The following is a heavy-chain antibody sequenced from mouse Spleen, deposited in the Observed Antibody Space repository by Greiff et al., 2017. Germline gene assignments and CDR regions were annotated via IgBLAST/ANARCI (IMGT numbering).Heavy chain of an antibody. V-gene: IGHV1-75*01. CDR3: ARTTVVAHWYFDV. D-gene: IGHD1-1*01. Sequence: VQLQQSGPELVKPGASVKISCKASGYTFTDYYINWVKQRPGQGLEWIGWIFPGSGSTYYNEKFKGKATLTVDKSSSTAYMLLSSLTSEDSAVYFCARTTVVAHWYFDVWGTGTTVTVSS. J-gene: IGHJ1*03. CDR1: GYTFTDYY. CDR2: IFPGSGST.